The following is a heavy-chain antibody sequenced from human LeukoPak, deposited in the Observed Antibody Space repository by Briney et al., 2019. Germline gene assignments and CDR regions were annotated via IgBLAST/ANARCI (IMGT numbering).Heavy chain of an antibody. D-gene: IGHD2-2*01. V-gene: IGHV3-64*02. CDR3: ARWGSTSCYDY. CDR2: ISTNGDST. Sequence: PGGSLRLSCAASGFTFSTYAMHWVRQAPGKGLEYVSAISTNGDSTYYADSVTGRFTISRDNSKNTLFLQVGSLRADDMAVYYCARWGSTSCYDYWGQGTLVTVSS. CDR1: GFTFSTYA. J-gene: IGHJ4*02.